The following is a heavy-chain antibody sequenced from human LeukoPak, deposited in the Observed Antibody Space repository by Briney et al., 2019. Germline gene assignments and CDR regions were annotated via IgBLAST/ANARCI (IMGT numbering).Heavy chain of an antibody. J-gene: IGHJ2*01. CDR1: GYTFTSYG. V-gene: IGHV1-18*01. CDR2: ISAYNGNT. CDR3: ARAHVGYYGSGPRIWYFDL. D-gene: IGHD3-10*01. Sequence: ASVKVSCKASGYTFTSYGISWVRQAPGQGLEWMGWISAYNGNTNYAQKLQGRVTMTTDTSTSTAYMELRSLRSDDTAVYYCARAHVGYYGSGPRIWYFDLWGRGTLVTVSS.